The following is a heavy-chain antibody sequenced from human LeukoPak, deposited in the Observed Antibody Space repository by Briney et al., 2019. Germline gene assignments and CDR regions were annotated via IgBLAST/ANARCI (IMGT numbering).Heavy chain of an antibody. J-gene: IGHJ4*02. CDR3: ARGGGSYHVDY. CDR2: INPNSGGT. Sequence: ASVKVSCKASGYTFTGYYVHWVRQAPGQGLEWMGCINPNSGGTNYAQQFQGRVTMTRDTSISTTYMELSRLTSDDTAVYYCARGGGSYHVDYWGQGTLVTVSS. V-gene: IGHV1-2*02. CDR1: GYTFTGYY. D-gene: IGHD1-26*01.